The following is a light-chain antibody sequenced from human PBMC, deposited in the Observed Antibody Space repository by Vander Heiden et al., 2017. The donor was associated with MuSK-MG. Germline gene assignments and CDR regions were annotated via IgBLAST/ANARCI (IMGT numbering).Light chain of an antibody. Sequence: QSVLTQPPSASGTPGERVTFSCSGSSSNIGSNTVNWYQQLPGTAPKLLIYRNNQRPSGVPDRFSGSKSGTSASLAISRLRSEDEADYYCAAWDDSLNGRVFGGGTKVTVL. V-gene: IGLV1-44*01. CDR1: SSNIGSNT. CDR2: RNN. CDR3: AAWDDSLNGRV. J-gene: IGLJ2*01.